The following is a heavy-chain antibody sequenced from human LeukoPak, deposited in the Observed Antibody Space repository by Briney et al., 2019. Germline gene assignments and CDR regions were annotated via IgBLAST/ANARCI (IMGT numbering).Heavy chain of an antibody. Sequence: GASVKVSCKASGYTFTGYYMHWVRQAPGQGLEWMGWISAYNGNTNYGQKLQGRVTMTTDTSTSTAYMELRSLRPDDTAVYYCARDEGAPIAAANVWGRGTMVTVSS. V-gene: IGHV1-18*04. D-gene: IGHD6-13*01. CDR1: GYTFTGYY. CDR2: ISAYNGNT. J-gene: IGHJ3*01. CDR3: ARDEGAPIAAANV.